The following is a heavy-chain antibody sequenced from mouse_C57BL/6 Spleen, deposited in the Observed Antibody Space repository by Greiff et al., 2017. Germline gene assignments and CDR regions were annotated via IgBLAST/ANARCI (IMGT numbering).Heavy chain of an antibody. D-gene: IGHD2-1*01. Sequence: EVKLLESGPELVKPGASVKISCKASGYSFTDYNMNWVKQSNGKSLEWIGVINPNNGTTSYNQKFKGKATLTVDQSSSTAYMQLNSLTSVDSAVYYCARGGYGNYGGAMDYWGQGTSVTVSS. CDR2: INPNNGTT. CDR1: GYSFTDYN. V-gene: IGHV1-39*01. J-gene: IGHJ4*01. CDR3: ARGGYGNYGGAMDY.